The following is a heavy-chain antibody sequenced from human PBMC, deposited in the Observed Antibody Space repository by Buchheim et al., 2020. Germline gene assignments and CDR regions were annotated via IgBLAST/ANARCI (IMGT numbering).Heavy chain of an antibody. D-gene: IGHD1-26*01. V-gene: IGHV3-48*03. CDR3: AREVKATAGTSGLFDY. Sequence: EVHLVESGGGSAQPGGSLRLSCAASGFTFNNYEMNWVRQAPGKGLEWVSYISSSGDTIYYVESVKGRFTISRDNAKNSLYLQMNSLRAEDTGIYYCAREVKATAGTSGLFDYWGQGTL. CDR2: ISSSGDTI. CDR1: GFTFNNYE. J-gene: IGHJ4*02.